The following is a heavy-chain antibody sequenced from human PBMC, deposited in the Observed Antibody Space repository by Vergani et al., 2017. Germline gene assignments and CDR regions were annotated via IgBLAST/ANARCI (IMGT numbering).Heavy chain of an antibody. Sequence: QVQLVESGGGVVQPGGSLRLSCAASGLTFSTCGMHWVRQAPGKGLEWVAFIRFDGSNKYYGDSVNGRFIISRDNSKNTVDLRMNSLRTDDTAIYYCAKDRPTNMFRGAYGMDVWGQGTTVTVS. CDR1: GLTFSTCG. V-gene: IGHV3-30*02. J-gene: IGHJ6*02. D-gene: IGHD3-10*01. CDR2: IRFDGSNK. CDR3: AKDRPTNMFRGAYGMDV.